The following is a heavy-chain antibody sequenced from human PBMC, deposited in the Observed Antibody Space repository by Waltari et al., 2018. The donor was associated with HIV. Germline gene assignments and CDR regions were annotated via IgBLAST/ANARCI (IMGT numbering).Heavy chain of an antibody. CDR3: AKVVAARDPDY. J-gene: IGHJ4*02. V-gene: IGHV3-30*18. CDR2: ISYDGSNK. Sequence: QVQLVESGGGVVQPGRSLRLSCAASGFTFSSYGMHWVRQAPGKGLEWVAVISYDGSNKYYADSVKGRFTISRDNSKNTLYLQMNSLRAEDTAVYYCAKVVAARDPDYWGQGTLVTVSS. CDR1: GFTFSSYG. D-gene: IGHD2-15*01.